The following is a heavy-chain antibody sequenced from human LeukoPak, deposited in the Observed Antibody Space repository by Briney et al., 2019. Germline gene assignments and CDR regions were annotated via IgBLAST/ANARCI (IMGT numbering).Heavy chain of an antibody. CDR1: GFTFGDYA. V-gene: IGHV3-49*04. Sequence: PGGSLRLSCTASGFTFGDYAMSWVRQAPGKGLEWVGFIRSKAYGGTTEYAASVKGRFTISRDDSKSIAYLQMNSLKTEDTAVYYCTREGTTWGSWDYWGQGTLVTVSS. J-gene: IGHJ4*02. CDR3: TREGTTWGSWDY. D-gene: IGHD2/OR15-2a*01. CDR2: IRSKAYGGTT.